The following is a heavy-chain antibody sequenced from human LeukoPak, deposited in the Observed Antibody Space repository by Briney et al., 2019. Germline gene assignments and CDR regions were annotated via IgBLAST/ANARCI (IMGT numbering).Heavy chain of an antibody. D-gene: IGHD3-3*01. J-gene: IGHJ6*02. CDR3: ARVYYDFWSGQSYGMDV. V-gene: IGHV1-8*01. CDR2: MNPNSGNT. Sequence: ASVKVSCKASGYTFTSYDINWVRQATGRGLEWMGWMNPNSGNTGYAQKFQGRVTMTRNTSISTAYMELSSLRSEDTAVYYCARVYYDFWSGQSYGMDVWGQGTTVTVSS. CDR1: GYTFTSYD.